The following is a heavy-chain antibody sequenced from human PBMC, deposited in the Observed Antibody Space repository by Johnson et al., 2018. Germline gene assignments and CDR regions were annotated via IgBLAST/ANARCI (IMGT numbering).Heavy chain of an antibody. J-gene: IGHJ3*02. CDR1: GFTFTSYA. CDR2: ISTSGGTT. D-gene: IGHD1-1*01. V-gene: IGHV3-23*04. CDR3: ARGNLGGFDI. Sequence: VQLVESGGGLVQPGGSLRLSCAASGFTFTSYAITWVRQAPGKGLEWVSTISTSGGTTWYADSVKGRFTISRDNAKNTFYLQMNSLRAEDTAVYYCARGNLGGFDIWGQGTVVTVSS.